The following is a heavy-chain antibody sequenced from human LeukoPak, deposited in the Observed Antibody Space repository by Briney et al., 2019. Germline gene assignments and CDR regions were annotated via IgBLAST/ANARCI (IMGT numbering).Heavy chain of an antibody. D-gene: IGHD4-17*01. CDR2: IYSTGST. CDR3: ARGTTEYIYYFEH. CDR1: GGSISGHY. Sequence: SETLSLTCTVSGGSISGHYWSWVRQPAGKGLEDLGCIYSTGSTHYNPSLESRVTMSVDTSKNQFSLRLSSVTAADTAVYYCARGTTEYIYYFEHWGQGTLVTVSS. J-gene: IGHJ4*02. V-gene: IGHV4-4*07.